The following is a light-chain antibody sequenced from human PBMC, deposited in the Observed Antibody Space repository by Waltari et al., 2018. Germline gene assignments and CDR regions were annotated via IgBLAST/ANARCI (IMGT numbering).Light chain of an antibody. CDR3: QQYYDTPYT. Sequence: DIVMTQIPDSLAVSLGERATFNCQSSQSVLYSSNNKNHLAWYQQKPGQPPKLLIYWAATRQSGVPNRFSCSGSGTDFTLTISSLQPEAVAIYYCQQYYDTPYTFGQGTKLEI. J-gene: IGKJ2*01. CDR2: WAA. CDR1: QSVLYSSNNKNH. V-gene: IGKV4-1*01.